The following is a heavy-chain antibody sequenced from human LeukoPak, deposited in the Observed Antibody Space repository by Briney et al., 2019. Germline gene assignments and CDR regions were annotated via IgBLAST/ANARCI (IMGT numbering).Heavy chain of an antibody. CDR2: ISSSSSYI. D-gene: IGHD3-22*01. V-gene: IGHV3-21*04. CDR3: AKDHYDSSGYHIPQYYYYGMDV. Sequence: PGGSLRLSCAASGFTFSSYSMNWVRQAPGKGLEWASSISSSSSYIYYADSVKGRFTISRDNAKNSLYLQMNSLRAEDTAVYYCAKDHYDSSGYHIPQYYYYGMDVWGQGTTVTVSS. CDR1: GFTFSSYS. J-gene: IGHJ6*02.